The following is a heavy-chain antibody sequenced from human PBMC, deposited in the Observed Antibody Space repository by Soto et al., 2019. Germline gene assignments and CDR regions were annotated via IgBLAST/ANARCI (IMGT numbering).Heavy chain of an antibody. Sequence: GGSLRLSCAASGFTFSSYGMHWVRQAPGKGLEWLSYISPGSRYPAYADSVKGRFTISRDNAKRSLYLQMMSLTAEDTAIYYCVRGGGGGLFDPWGQGTMVTVSS. CDR3: VRGGGGGLFDP. J-gene: IGHJ5*02. CDR2: ISPGSRYP. D-gene: IGHD2-15*01. CDR1: GFTFSSYG. V-gene: IGHV3-21*05.